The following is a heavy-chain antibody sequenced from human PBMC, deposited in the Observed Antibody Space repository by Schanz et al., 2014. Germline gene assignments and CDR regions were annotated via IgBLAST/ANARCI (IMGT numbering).Heavy chain of an antibody. J-gene: IGHJ4*02. V-gene: IGHV3-48*01. Sequence: VQLVESGGGLIQPGGSLRLSCAASGLIFSNYVMNWVRQAPGKGLEWVSYVSRSTPDIYYADSVKGRFTMSRDNAKNSVFLQMNSLRAEDTAVYYCVRDSFFAFDYWGQGTLVTVSS. CDR1: GLIFSNYV. D-gene: IGHD3-3*01. CDR3: VRDSFFAFDY. CDR2: VSRSTPDI.